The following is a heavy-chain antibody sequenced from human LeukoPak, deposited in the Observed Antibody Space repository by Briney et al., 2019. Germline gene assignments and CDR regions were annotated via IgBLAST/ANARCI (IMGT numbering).Heavy chain of an antibody. Sequence: ASVKVSCKASGYTFTSYGISWVRQAPGQGLEWMGGIIPIFGTANYAQKFQGRVTITADESTSTAYMELSSLRSEDTAVYYCARDPDSSGYYGGISDWFDPWGQGTLVTVSS. CDR2: IIPIFGTA. CDR1: GYTFTSYG. J-gene: IGHJ5*02. V-gene: IGHV1-69*13. D-gene: IGHD3-22*01. CDR3: ARDPDSSGYYGGISDWFDP.